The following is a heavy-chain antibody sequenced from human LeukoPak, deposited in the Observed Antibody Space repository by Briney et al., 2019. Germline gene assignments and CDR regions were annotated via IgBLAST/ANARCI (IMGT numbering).Heavy chain of an antibody. D-gene: IGHD3-10*01. Sequence: PEGSLRLSCAAPGFTFSSYSMNWVRQAPGKGLEWVAFIPYDGTNKYYADSVKGRFTISRDNSKNTLYLQMNSLRAADTALYYCVQGTRRGAITMVRGVIGKSYYFDSWGQGTLVTVSS. CDR1: GFTFSSYS. CDR3: VQGTRRGAITMVRGVIGKSYYFDS. V-gene: IGHV3-30*02. CDR2: IPYDGTNK. J-gene: IGHJ4*02.